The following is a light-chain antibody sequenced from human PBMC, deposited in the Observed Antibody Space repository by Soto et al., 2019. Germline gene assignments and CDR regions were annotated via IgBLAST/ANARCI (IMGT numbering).Light chain of an antibody. CDR1: QSGSGS. J-gene: IGKJ1*01. Sequence: RVMTQSPATVSASPGERVALSCRASQSGSGSVAWYHQKPGQPPRLLVYGASTTATDIPARFFGSGSETEFTLTITRLESEDYGTYFCQQFNTWPRTFGQGTKVEIK. CDR3: QQFNTWPRT. CDR2: GAS. V-gene: IGKV3-15*01.